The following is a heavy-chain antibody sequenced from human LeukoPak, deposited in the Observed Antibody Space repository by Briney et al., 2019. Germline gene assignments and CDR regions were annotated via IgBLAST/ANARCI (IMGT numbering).Heavy chain of an antibody. CDR2: INHSGST. CDR3: ARAPNSGSYHDY. D-gene: IGHD1-26*01. CDR1: GGSFSGYY. Sequence: SETLSLTCAVYGGSFSGYYWSWIRQPPGKGLEWIGEINHSGSTNYNPSLKSRVTISVDTSKNQFSLKLSSVTAADTAAYYCARAPNSGSYHDYWGQGTLVTVSS. J-gene: IGHJ4*02. V-gene: IGHV4-34*01.